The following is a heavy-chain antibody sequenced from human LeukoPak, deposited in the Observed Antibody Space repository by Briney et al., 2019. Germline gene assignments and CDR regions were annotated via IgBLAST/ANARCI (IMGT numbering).Heavy chain of an antibody. J-gene: IGHJ4*02. CDR3: ARGRYSSGWYWAFDY. D-gene: IGHD6-19*01. CDR2: INHSGST. Sequence: SETLSLTCAVYGGSFSGYYWSWIRQPPGRGLEWIGEINHSGSTNYNPSLKSRVTISVDTSKNQFSLKLSSVTAADTAVYYCARGRYSSGWYWAFDYWGQGTLVTVSS. V-gene: IGHV4-34*01. CDR1: GGSFSGYY.